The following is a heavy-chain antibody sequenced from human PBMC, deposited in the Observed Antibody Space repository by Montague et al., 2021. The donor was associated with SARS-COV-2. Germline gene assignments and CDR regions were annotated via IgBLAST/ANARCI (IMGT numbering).Heavy chain of an antibody. CDR2: IYWDDDK. J-gene: IGHJ2*01. CDR3: AHVGMACSGGSCYPEIKDWYFDL. CDR1: GFSLSTGGVG. V-gene: IGHV2-5*02. Sequence: PALVKPTQTLTLTCTFSGFSLSTGGVGVGWIRQPPGKALEWLALIYWDDDKRYSPSLKSRLTITKDTSKNQVVLTMTNMDPVDTATYYCAHVGMACSGGSCYPEIKDWYFDLWGRGTLVTVSS. D-gene: IGHD2-15*01.